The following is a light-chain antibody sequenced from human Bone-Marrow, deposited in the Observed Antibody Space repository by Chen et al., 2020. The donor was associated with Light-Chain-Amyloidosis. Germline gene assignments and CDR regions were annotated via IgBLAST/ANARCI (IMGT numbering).Light chain of an antibody. CDR2: AAS. Sequence: DFQLTQSPTSFSASIGDRVTITCRASQSIGNYLNWYQQKPGKAPRLLIFAASSLQSGVPSRFSGSGFGTDFTLTISSLQPEDFATYYCQQSFITLLRFTFGPGTKVDTK. J-gene: IGKJ3*01. CDR1: QSIGNY. V-gene: IGKV1-39*01. CDR3: QQSFITLLRFT.